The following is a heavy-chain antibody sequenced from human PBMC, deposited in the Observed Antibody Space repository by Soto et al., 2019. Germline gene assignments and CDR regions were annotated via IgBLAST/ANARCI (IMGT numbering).Heavy chain of an antibody. Sequence: EVHLLESGGGLVQPGGSLRLSCAASGFTFSSYSMSWVRQAPGKGLEWVSSINNNGGNTYYADSVKGRFTISRDNSKNTLYLQMNRLRAEDTALYYCAKTATMTIRDGFDYWGQGTLVTVS. CDR3: AKTATMTIRDGFDY. CDR1: GFTFSSYS. CDR2: INNNGGNT. V-gene: IGHV3-23*01. J-gene: IGHJ4*02. D-gene: IGHD4-17*01.